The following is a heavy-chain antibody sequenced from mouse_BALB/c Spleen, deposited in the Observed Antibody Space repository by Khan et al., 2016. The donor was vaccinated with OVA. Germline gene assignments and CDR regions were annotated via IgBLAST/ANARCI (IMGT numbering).Heavy chain of an antibody. Sequence: EVQLVESGGDLVKPGGSLKLSCTASGFTFSTYGMSWVRQAPDKRLEWVATVSTGGSYTYYPDSVKGRFTISRDNAKNTLYLQMSGLRSEDTAMFYCTRLAYYYDSEGFAYWGKGLWSLSLQ. D-gene: IGHD1-1*01. CDR2: VSTGGSYT. CDR1: GFTFSTYG. J-gene: IGHJ3*01. CDR3: TRLAYYYDSEGFAY. V-gene: IGHV5-6*01.